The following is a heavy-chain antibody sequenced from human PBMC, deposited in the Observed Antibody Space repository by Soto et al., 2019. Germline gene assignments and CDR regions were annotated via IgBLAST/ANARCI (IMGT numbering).Heavy chain of an antibody. CDR1: GGSISSGGYY. CDR2: IYYSGST. CDR3: AREDFWSAPDY. D-gene: IGHD3-3*01. J-gene: IGHJ4*02. V-gene: IGHV4-31*03. Sequence: KSSETLSLTCTVSGGSISSGGYYWSWIRQHPGKGLEWIGYIYYSGSTYYNPSLKSRVTISVDTSKNQFSLKPSSVTAADTAVYYCAREDFWSAPDYWGQGTLVTVSS.